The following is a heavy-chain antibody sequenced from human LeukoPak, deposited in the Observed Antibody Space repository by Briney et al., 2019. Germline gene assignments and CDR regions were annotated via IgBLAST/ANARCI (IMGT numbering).Heavy chain of an antibody. CDR3: TREGPNPNYYYYYYMDV. CDR2: IRSKANSYAT. D-gene: IGHD1-14*01. J-gene: IGHJ6*03. CDR1: GFSLSSYG. V-gene: IGHV3-73*01. Sequence: GGTLRLSCAASGFSLSSYGMTWVRQASGKGLEWVGRIRSKANSYATAYAASVKGRFTISRDDSKNTAYLQMNSLKTEDTAVYYCTREGPNPNYYYYYYMDVWGKGTTVTISS.